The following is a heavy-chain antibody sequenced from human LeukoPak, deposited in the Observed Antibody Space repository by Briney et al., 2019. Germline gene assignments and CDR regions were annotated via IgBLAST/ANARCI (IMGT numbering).Heavy chain of an antibody. D-gene: IGHD3-10*01. CDR2: IYYSGST. J-gene: IGHJ4*02. CDR3: ARDIDGDYYVSGGNFDY. Sequence: ASETLSLTCTVSGGSISSSSYYWGWIRQPPGKGLEWIGSIYYSGSTYYNPSLKSRVTISVDTPKNQFSLKLSSVTAADTAVYYCARDIDGDYYVSGGNFDYWGQGTLVTVSS. CDR1: GGSISSSSYY. V-gene: IGHV4-39*07.